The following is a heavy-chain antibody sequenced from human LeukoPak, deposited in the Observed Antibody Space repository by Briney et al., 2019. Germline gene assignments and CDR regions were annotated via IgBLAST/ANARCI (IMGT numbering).Heavy chain of an antibody. CDR3: ARVSPYYYMDV. Sequence: GGSLRLSCAASGFTFSSYWMSWVRQAPGKGLEWVANIKEDGGEKYSVDSVKGRFTISRDNAMNSLYLEMNSLRAEDTAVYYCARVSPYYYMDVWGKGTTVTVSS. CDR2: IKEDGGEK. J-gene: IGHJ6*03. V-gene: IGHV3-7*01. CDR1: GFTFSSYW.